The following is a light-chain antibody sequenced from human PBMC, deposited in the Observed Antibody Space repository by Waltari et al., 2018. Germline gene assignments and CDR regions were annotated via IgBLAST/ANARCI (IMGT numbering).Light chain of an antibody. CDR1: SPNIGAGYD. Sequence: QSVLTQPPPVSGAPGQRVPISCTGRSPNIGAGYDAHWYQQLPGTAPKLLIYGNSNRPSGVPDRFSGSKSGTSASLAITGLQAEDEADYYCQSYDSSLSGSVFGGGTKLTVL. V-gene: IGLV1-40*01. J-gene: IGLJ2*01. CDR2: GNS. CDR3: QSYDSSLSGSV.